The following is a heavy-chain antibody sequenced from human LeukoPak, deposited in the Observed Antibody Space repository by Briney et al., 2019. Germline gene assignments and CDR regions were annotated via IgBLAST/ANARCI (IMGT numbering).Heavy chain of an antibody. Sequence: GASVKVSCKASGGTFSSYAISWVRQAPGQGLEWMGRIIPIFGTANYAQKFQGRVTITADKSTSTAYMELSSLRSEDTAVYYCARDPHIVVVTADYYGMDVWGQGTTVTVSS. D-gene: IGHD2-21*02. V-gene: IGHV1-69*06. CDR1: GGTFSSYA. J-gene: IGHJ6*02. CDR3: ARDPHIVVVTADYYGMDV. CDR2: IIPIFGTA.